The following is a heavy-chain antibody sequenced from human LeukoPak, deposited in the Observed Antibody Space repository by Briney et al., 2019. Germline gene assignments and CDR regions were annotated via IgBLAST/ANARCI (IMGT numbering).Heavy chain of an antibody. CDR1: GFTFSRYA. CDR2: ISGSGGST. D-gene: IGHD3-16*01. V-gene: IGHV3-23*01. Sequence: PGGSLRLSCAASGFTFSRYAMSWGRQAPGKGLEWVSAISGSGGSTYYADSVKGRFTISRDNSKNTLYLQMNSLRAEDTAVYYCAKVSGGARKLGPFDYWGQGTLVTVSS. CDR3: AKVSGGARKLGPFDY. J-gene: IGHJ4*02.